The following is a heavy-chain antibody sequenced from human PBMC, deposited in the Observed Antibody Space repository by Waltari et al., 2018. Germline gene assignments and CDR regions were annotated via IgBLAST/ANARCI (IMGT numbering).Heavy chain of an antibody. J-gene: IGHJ3*02. CDR2: IYDSGRT. D-gene: IGHD5-12*01. CDR3: ARDHDGYNPDAFDI. Sequence: QVQLQESGPGLVKPSETLSLTCTVSGGSISSHYWSWIRQPPGKGLEWIGYIYDSGRTNYNPSRKSRVTISVDTSKNQFSLKLSSVTAADTAVYYCARDHDGYNPDAFDIWGQGTMVTVSS. CDR1: GGSISSHY. V-gene: IGHV4-59*11.